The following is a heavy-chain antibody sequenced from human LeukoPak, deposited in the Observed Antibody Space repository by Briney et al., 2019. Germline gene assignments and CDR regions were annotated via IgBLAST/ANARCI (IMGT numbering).Heavy chain of an antibody. Sequence: PGRSLRLSCAASGFTFSSYGMHWVRQAPGKGLEWVAVISYDGSNKYYADSVKGRFTISRDNSKNTLYLQMNSLRAEDTAVYYCAKSLGGYCSSTSCPYYYYGMDVWGKGTTVTVSS. CDR1: GFTFSSYG. D-gene: IGHD2-2*01. V-gene: IGHV3-30*18. J-gene: IGHJ6*04. CDR3: AKSLGGYCSSTSCPYYYYGMDV. CDR2: ISYDGSNK.